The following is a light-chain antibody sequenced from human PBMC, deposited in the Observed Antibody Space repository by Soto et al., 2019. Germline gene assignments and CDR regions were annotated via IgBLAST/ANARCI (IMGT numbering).Light chain of an antibody. Sequence: EIVMTQSPATLSVSPGERATLSCRASQSVSSNLAWYQQKPCQAPRLLIYGASTRTTGIPAMFSGSGSGTEFTLNISSLQSEDFAVYYCQQYNNWPRTFGQGIKLDIK. CDR2: GAS. CDR3: QQYNNWPRT. CDR1: QSVSSN. V-gene: IGKV3-15*01. J-gene: IGKJ2*02.